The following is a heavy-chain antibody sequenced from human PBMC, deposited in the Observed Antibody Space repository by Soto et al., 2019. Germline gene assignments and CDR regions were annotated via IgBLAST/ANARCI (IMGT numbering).Heavy chain of an antibody. J-gene: IGHJ5*02. Sequence: SETLSLTCTVSGGSLSSYYWSWIRQPPGKGLEWIGYIYYSGSTNYNPSLKSRVTISVDTSKNQFSLKLSSVTAADTAVYYCASSPIGYCSGGSCYSPYWFDPWGQGTLVTVSS. CDR2: IYYSGST. CDR1: GGSLSSYY. D-gene: IGHD2-15*01. CDR3: ASSPIGYCSGGSCYSPYWFDP. V-gene: IGHV4-59*01.